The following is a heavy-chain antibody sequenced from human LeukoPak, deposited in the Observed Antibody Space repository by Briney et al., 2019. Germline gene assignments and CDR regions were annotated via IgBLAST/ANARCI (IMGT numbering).Heavy chain of an antibody. V-gene: IGHV1-2*06. Sequence: ASVKVSCKASGYTFTGYYMHWVRQAPGQGLEWMGRINPNSGGTNYAQKFQGRVTMTRDTPISTAHMELSRLRSDDTAVYYCARYVVVPAELDYWGQGTLVTVSS. CDR2: INPNSGGT. D-gene: IGHD2-2*01. CDR3: ARYVVVPAELDY. J-gene: IGHJ4*02. CDR1: GYTFTGYY.